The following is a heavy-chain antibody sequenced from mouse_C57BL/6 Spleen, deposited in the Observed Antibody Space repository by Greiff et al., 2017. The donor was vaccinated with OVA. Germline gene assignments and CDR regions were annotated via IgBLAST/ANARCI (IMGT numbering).Heavy chain of an antibody. CDR3: ARGGYSNYEGNFDY. V-gene: IGHV1-9*01. J-gene: IGHJ2*01. Sequence: QVQLQQSGAELMKPGASVKLSCKATGYTFTGYWIEWVKQRPGHGLEWIGEILPGSGSTNYNEKFKGKATFTADTSSNPAYLQLSSLTTEVSAIYYCARGGYSNYEGNFDYWGQGTTLTGSS. D-gene: IGHD2-5*01. CDR2: ILPGSGST. CDR1: GYTFTGYW.